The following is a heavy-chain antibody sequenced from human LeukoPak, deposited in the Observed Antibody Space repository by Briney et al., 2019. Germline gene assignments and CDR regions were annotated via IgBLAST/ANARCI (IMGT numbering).Heavy chain of an antibody. V-gene: IGHV4-59*08. CDR2: IYYSGST. D-gene: IGHD5-18*01. CDR1: GGSISSYY. CDR3: ARHVGYGNNWFDP. Sequence: SETLSLTCTVSGGSISSYYWSWIRQPPGKGLEWIGYIYYSGSTNYNPSLKSRVTISVDTSKNQFSLKLRSLTAADTAVYYCARHVGYGNNWFDPWGQGTLATVSS. J-gene: IGHJ5*02.